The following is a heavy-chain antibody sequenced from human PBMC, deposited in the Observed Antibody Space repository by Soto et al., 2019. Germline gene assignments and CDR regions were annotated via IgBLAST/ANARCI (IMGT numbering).Heavy chain of an antibody. CDR1: GYSFISNW. CDR2: IYPGDSDT. Sequence: PGESLKISCKTSGYSFISNWIAWVRKKPGKGLEWVAAIYPGDSDTRYSPSFQGQVTVSADKSITTAYLQWSSLKAPDSAMYYCARQIYDSDTGPNFQYYFDSWGQGTPVTVSS. CDR3: ARQIYDSDTGPNFQYYFDS. J-gene: IGHJ4*02. D-gene: IGHD3-22*01. V-gene: IGHV5-51*01.